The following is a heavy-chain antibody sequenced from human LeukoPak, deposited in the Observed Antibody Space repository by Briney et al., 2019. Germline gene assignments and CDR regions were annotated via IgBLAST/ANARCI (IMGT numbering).Heavy chain of an antibody. CDR1: GGSISSSSYY. CDR3: ASGRVAVTGDY. D-gene: IGHD1-14*01. V-gene: IGHV4-39*07. Sequence: SETLSLTCTVSGGSISSSSYYWGWIRQPPGKGLEWIGEINHSGSTNYNPSLKSRVTISVDTSKNQFSLKLSSVTAADTAVYYCASGRVAVTGDYWGQGTLVTVSS. CDR2: INHSGST. J-gene: IGHJ4*02.